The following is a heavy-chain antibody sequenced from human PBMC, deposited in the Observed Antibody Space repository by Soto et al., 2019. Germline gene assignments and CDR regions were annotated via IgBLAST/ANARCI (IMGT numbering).Heavy chain of an antibody. V-gene: IGHV4-59*12. CDR3: ARDPGAVAGTSLFG. D-gene: IGHD6-19*01. CDR2: VHDSWGS. J-gene: IGHJ4*02. CDR1: GGSISSYY. Sequence: SETLSLTCTVSGGSISSYYWSWIRQPPGKGLEWIGYVHDSWGSHYNPSLKSRVAISLDRSKSQFSLKLSSVTAADMAVYSCARDPGAVAGTSLFGWGQGTLVTVSS.